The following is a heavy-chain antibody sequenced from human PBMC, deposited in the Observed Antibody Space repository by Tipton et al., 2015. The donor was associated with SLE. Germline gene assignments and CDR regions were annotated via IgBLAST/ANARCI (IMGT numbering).Heavy chain of an antibody. D-gene: IGHD3-3*01. V-gene: IGHV4-34*01. CDR1: GGSISSYY. Sequence: GLVKPSETPPLTCTVSGGSISSYYWSWIRQPPGKGLEWIGEINHNGGPNYNPSPKSRVHISVDTAKNQFSLKLSSVTAADTAVYYCARGPYYDIWSGYKDPLDYWGQGTLVTVSS. CDR2: INHNGGP. CDR3: ARGPYYDIWSGYKDPLDY. J-gene: IGHJ4*02.